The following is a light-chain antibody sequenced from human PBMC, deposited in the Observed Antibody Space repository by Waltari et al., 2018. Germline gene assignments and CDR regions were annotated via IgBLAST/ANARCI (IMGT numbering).Light chain of an antibody. CDR3: CSYAGSYAV. V-gene: IGLV2-11*01. CDR1: SSDVVGYTY. J-gene: IGLJ2*01. CDR2: DVS. Sequence: QSALTQPRSVSGSPGQPVTTSCPGTSSDVVGYTYVSVYQQHPGKAHTLIIYDVSKRPSGVPDRFSGSKSGNTASLTMSWLQAEDEADYYCCSYAGSYAVFGGGTKLTVL.